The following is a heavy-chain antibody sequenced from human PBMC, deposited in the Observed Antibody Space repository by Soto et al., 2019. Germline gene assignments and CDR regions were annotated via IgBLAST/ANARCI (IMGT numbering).Heavy chain of an antibody. V-gene: IGHV4-38-2*01. CDR2: IYHSGST. Sequence: LSLTCAVSGYSISSGYYWGWIRQPPGKGLEWIGSIYHSGSTYYNPSLKSRVTISVDTSKNQFSLKLSSVTAADTAVYYCARVGASNWFDPWGQGTLVTVSS. J-gene: IGHJ5*02. D-gene: IGHD1-26*01. CDR3: ARVGASNWFDP. CDR1: GYSISSGYY.